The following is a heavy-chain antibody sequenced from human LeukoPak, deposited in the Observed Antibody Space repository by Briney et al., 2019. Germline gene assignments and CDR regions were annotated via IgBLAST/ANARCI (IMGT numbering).Heavy chain of an antibody. CDR2: ISGSGVTT. Sequence: AGSLRLSCAASGFVFDTYAMNWVRQDPGKGLEWVSLISGSGVTTDYSDSVKGRFTISRDNSKNTLYLQMNTLRADDTAVYWSAKDSFGDWTALHLWGRGTVVTVSS. J-gene: IGHJ3*01. D-gene: IGHD3-10*01. CDR3: AKDSFGDWTALHL. V-gene: IGHV3-23*01. CDR1: GFVFDTYA.